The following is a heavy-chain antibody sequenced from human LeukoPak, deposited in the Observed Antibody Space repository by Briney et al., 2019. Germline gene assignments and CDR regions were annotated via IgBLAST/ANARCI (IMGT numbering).Heavy chain of an antibody. D-gene: IGHD6-13*01. CDR2: IFPGNSET. Sequence: GESLKISSKGSGYTFISYCIAWVRQMPAKGLEWVGIIFPGNSETRYSPSFQGQVTISADKSISTAYLQWSSLKASDTAVYFCARRGRSWYGDFWGQGTLVTVSS. CDR1: GYTFISYC. CDR3: ARRGRSWYGDF. J-gene: IGHJ4*02. V-gene: IGHV5-51*01.